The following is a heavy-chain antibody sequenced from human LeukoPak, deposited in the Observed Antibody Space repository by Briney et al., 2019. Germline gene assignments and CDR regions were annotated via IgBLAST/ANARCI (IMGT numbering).Heavy chain of an antibody. J-gene: IGHJ6*03. Sequence: SETLSLTCTVSGGSISSSSYYWGWIRQPPGKGLEWIGSIYYSGSTFYNPSLKSRVTISVDTSKNQFSLKLSSVTAADTAVYYCARESESPTVYYYYYMDVWGKGTTVTVSS. D-gene: IGHD4-17*01. CDR1: GGSISSSSYY. CDR3: ARESESPTVYYYYYMDV. V-gene: IGHV4-39*07. CDR2: IYYSGST.